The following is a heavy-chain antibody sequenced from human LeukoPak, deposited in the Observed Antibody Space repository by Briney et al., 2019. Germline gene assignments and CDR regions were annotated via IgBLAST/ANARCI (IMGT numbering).Heavy chain of an antibody. CDR1: GYTFTELS. D-gene: IGHD3-22*01. CDR2: FDPEDGET. CDR3: ATGVPRYYDSSGYWRAFEI. V-gene: IGHV1-24*01. Sequence: ASVKVSFKVSGYTFTELSMHWVRQAPGKGLEWMGGFDPEDGETIYAQKFQGIVTMTEDTSTDTAYMELSGLRSEDTAMYYCATGVPRYYDSSGYWRAFEIWGQGTMVTVSS. J-gene: IGHJ3*02.